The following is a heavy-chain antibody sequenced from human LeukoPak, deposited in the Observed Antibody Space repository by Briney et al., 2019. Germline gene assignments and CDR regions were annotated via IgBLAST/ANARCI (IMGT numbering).Heavy chain of an antibody. J-gene: IGHJ4*02. CDR1: GFTFSSYG. CDR2: ILYDGSYK. CDR3: AKDPVDSSGYYWDSGY. V-gene: IGHV3-30*18. D-gene: IGHD3-22*01. Sequence: GGSLRLSCAASGFTFSSYGMHWVRQAPGKGLEWVAVILYDGSYKYYADSVKGRFTISRDNSKNTLSLQMNSLRAEDTAVYCCAKDPVDSSGYYWDSGYWGQGTLVTVSS.